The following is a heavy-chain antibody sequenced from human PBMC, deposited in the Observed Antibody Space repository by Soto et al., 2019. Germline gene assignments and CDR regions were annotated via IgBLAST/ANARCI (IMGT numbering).Heavy chain of an antibody. CDR1: GFTFSNAW. J-gene: IGHJ4*02. V-gene: IGHV3-15*01. CDR2: IKGEADGGTT. D-gene: IGHD3-22*01. Sequence: GGSLRLSCAASGFTFSNAWMSWVRQAPGKGLEWVGRIKGEADGGTTDYAAPVKGRITISRDHSKDTLYLHMNSLKTEDTAVYYCTTGLSNGYYNFDYWGQGTPVIVSS. CDR3: TTGLSNGYYNFDY.